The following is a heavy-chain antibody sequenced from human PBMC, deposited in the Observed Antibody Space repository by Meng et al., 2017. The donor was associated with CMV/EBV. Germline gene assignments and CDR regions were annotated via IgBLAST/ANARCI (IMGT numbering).Heavy chain of an antibody. CDR1: GYSFTSYW. CDR2: IYPGDSDT. CDR3: ARGVDSGYYYYGMDV. J-gene: IGHJ6*02. Sequence: KVSCKGSGYSFTSYWIGWVRQMPGKGLERMGIIYPGDSDTRYSPSFQGQVTISADKSISTAYLQWSSLKASDTAMYYCARGVDSGYYYYGMDVWGQGTTVTVSS. D-gene: IGHD3-10*01. V-gene: IGHV5-51*01.